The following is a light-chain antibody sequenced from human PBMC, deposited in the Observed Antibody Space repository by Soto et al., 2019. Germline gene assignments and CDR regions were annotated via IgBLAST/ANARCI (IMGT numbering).Light chain of an antibody. CDR2: GNT. CDR1: NSNIGTDT. J-gene: IGLJ2*01. CDR3: AAWDASVNGVV. V-gene: IGLV1-44*01. Sequence: QSVLRQLPSASGTPGQRVTISCSGSNSNIGTDTVNWYQQLPGTAPKLLIYGNTQRPSGVPDRFSGSKSGTSASLAISGLQSEDEADYYCAAWDASVNGVVVGGGTKLTVL.